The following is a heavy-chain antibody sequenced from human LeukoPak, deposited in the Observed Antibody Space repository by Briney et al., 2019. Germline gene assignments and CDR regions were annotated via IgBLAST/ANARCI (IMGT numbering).Heavy chain of an antibody. D-gene: IGHD4-11*01. J-gene: IGHJ5*02. Sequence: ASVKVSCKASGYAFTSYDINWVRQATGQGLEWMGWMNPNSGNTGYAQKFQGRVTITRNTSISTAYMELSSLRSEDTAVYYCARGPTLDYSSYYWFDPWGQGTLVTVPS. CDR3: ARGPTLDYSSYYWFDP. CDR2: MNPNSGNT. CDR1: GYAFTSYD. V-gene: IGHV1-8*03.